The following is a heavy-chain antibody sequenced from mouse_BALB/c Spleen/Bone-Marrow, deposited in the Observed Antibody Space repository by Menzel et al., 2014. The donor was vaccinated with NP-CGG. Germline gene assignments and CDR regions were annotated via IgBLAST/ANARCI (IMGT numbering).Heavy chain of an antibody. CDR3: ARHAYYDQTEVSFVY. Sequence: EVMLVESGGNLVKPGGSLKLSCAASGFTFSNYGMSWVRQTPEKRLEWVATISGGGSYTFYPDSVKGRFTISRDNAKNTLYLQLSSLRSEAAALYYCARHAYYDQTEVSFVYWGQGTLVTVSA. CDR2: ISGGGSYT. CDR1: GFTFSNYG. D-gene: IGHD2-4*01. J-gene: IGHJ3*01. V-gene: IGHV5-9-2*01.